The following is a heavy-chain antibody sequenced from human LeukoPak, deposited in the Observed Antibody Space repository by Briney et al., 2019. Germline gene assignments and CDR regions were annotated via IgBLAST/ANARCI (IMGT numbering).Heavy chain of an antibody. J-gene: IGHJ6*02. V-gene: IGHV4-61*02. D-gene: IGHD5-18*01. Sequence: PSQTLSLTCTVSGGSISSGSYYWSWIRQPAGKGLEWIGRIYTSGSTNYNPSLKSRVTISVDTSKNQFSLKLSSVTAADTAVYYCARDPNPYDRGYSYGGDPYYYGMDVWGQGTTVTVSS. CDR2: IYTSGST. CDR3: ARDPNPYDRGYSYGGDPYYYGMDV. CDR1: GGSISSGSYY.